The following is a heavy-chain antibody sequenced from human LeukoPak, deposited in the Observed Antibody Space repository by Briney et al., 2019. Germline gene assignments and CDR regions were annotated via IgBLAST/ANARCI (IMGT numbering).Heavy chain of an antibody. CDR3: AKGVVVAPDVTPFDY. J-gene: IGHJ4*02. D-gene: IGHD2-2*01. Sequence: GGTLRLSCAVSGLTFNNYAMSWVRQAPGKGLEWVSGISGRGASKYYADSVKGRFTISRDNSKNTLYLQMNSLRAEDTAVYYCAKGVVVAPDVTPFDYWGQGTLVTVSS. V-gene: IGHV3-23*01. CDR1: GLTFNNYA. CDR2: ISGRGASK.